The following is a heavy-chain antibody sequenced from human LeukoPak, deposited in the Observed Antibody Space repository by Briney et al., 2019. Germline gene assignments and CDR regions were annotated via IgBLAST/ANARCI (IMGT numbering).Heavy chain of an antibody. V-gene: IGHV3-53*01. D-gene: IGHD5-12*01. J-gene: IGHJ3*02. CDR1: GLTVSTKD. CDR2: IFSGGST. Sequence: PGWSLRLSCAASGLTVSTKDMTWVRQAPGKGLEWVSVIFSGGSTYYADSVKGRFTISRDNSKNTLYLQMDSLRAEDTAVYYCATLARFAFDIWGQGTMVTVSS. CDR3: ATLARFAFDI.